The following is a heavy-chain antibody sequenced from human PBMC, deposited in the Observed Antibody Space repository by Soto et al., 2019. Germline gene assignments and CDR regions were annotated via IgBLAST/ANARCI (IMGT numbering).Heavy chain of an antibody. D-gene: IGHD3-22*01. CDR1: GFTFSNAW. V-gene: IGHV3-15*07. J-gene: IGHJ4*02. Sequence: GGSLRLSCAASGFTFSNAWMNWVRQAPGKGLEWVGRIKSKTDGGTTDYAAPVKGRFTISRDDSKNTLYLQMNSLKTEDTAVYYCTTSAPSGYSVEMMRFDYGGQGPLVTVSS. CDR3: TTSAPSGYSVEMMRFDY. CDR2: IKSKTDGGTT.